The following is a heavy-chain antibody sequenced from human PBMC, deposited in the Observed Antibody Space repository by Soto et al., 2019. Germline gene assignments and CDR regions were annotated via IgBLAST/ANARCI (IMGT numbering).Heavy chain of an antibody. CDR2: ISGSGGST. Sequence: GGSLRLSCAASGFTFSSYAMSWVRQAPGKGLEWVSAISGSGGSTYYADSVKGRFTISRDNSKNTLYLQMNSLRAEDTAVNYWAKDWHLNLAILPEYYFDYWGQGTLVTVSS. V-gene: IGHV3-23*01. CDR1: GFTFSSYA. D-gene: IGHD2-2*01. CDR3: AKDWHLNLAILPEYYFDY. J-gene: IGHJ4*02.